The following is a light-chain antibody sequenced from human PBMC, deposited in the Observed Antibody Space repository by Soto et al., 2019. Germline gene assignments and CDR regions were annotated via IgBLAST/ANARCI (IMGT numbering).Light chain of an antibody. CDR3: QVWDSSSDHHYV. Sequence: SYELTQPPSVSVAPGQTARITCGGNNIGSKSVHWYQQKPGQAPVVVYDDSDRPSGIPERFSGSNSGNTATLTISRVEAGDEADYYCQVWDSSSDHHYVFGTGTKLTVL. CDR2: DDS. V-gene: IGLV3-21*02. J-gene: IGLJ1*01. CDR1: NIGSKS.